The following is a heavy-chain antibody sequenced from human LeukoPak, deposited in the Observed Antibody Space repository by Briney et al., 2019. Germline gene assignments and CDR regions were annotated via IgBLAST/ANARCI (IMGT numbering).Heavy chain of an antibody. V-gene: IGHV4-59*01. CDR2: IYYSGST. CDR3: ARTSPNSSGWLTPYWYFDL. CDR1: GGTFSGYY. J-gene: IGHJ2*01. D-gene: IGHD6-19*01. Sequence: SETLSLTCAVYGGTFSGYYWSWIRQPPGKGLEWIGYIYYSGSTNYNPSLKSRVTISVDTSKNQFSLKLSSVTAADTAVYYCARTSPNSSGWLTPYWYFDLWGRGTLVTVSS.